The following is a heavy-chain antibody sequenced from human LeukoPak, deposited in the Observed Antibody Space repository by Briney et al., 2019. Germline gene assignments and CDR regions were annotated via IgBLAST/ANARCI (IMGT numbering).Heavy chain of an antibody. D-gene: IGHD1-1*01. CDR3: AARTYYFDY. CDR1: GYTFTSSA. J-gene: IGHJ4*02. V-gene: IGHV1-24*01. CDR2: FDPEDGET. Sequence: ASVKVSCKASGYTFTSSAISWVRQAPGKGLEWMGGFDPEDGETIYAQKFQGRVTMTEDTSTDTAYMELSSLRSEDTAVYYCAARTYYFDYWGQGTLVTVSS.